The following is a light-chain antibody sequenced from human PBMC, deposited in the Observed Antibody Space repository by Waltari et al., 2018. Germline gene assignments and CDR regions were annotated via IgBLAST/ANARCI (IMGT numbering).Light chain of an antibody. J-gene: IGKJ4*01. CDR1: QSLLHSNGNIY. CDR3: MQTLQTPLT. V-gene: IGKV2-28*01. CDR2: LGS. Sequence: DIVMTQSPLSLPVTPGEPASISCRSSQSLLHSNGNIYLDWCLPTPGQSPRLLIYLGSKRASGVPDMFSGSGSGTDFTLKISRVEAEDVGVYYCMQTLQTPLTFGGGTKVEIK.